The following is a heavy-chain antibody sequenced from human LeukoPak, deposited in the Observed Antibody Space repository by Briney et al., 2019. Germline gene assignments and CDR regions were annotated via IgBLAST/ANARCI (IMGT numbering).Heavy chain of an antibody. D-gene: IGHD6-6*01. CDR2: ISSSSSTI. V-gene: IGHV3-48*04. CDR3: ARLYSSSSGLAPSY. J-gene: IGHJ4*02. Sequence: LPGGSLRLSCAASGFTFSSYSMNWVRQAPGKGLEWVSYISSSSSTIYYADSVKGRFTISRDNAKNSLYLQMNSLRAEDTAVYYCARLYSSSSGLAPSYWGQGTLVTVSS. CDR1: GFTFSSYS.